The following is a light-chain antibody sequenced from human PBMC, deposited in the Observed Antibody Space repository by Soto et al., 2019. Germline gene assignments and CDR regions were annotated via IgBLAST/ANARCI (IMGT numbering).Light chain of an antibody. Sequence: DIQLTQSPSTLSASVGDRVTITCRASQSISNWLAWYQQKPGKAPKLQIYKASSLESGVPSRFSGSGSGTEFTLTISSLQPDDFATYYCQQYNSTFGQGTKVEIK. CDR2: KAS. CDR1: QSISNW. CDR3: QQYNST. J-gene: IGKJ1*01. V-gene: IGKV1-5*03.